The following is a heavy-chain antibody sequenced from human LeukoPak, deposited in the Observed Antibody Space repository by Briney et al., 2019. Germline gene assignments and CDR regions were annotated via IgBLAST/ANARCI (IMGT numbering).Heavy chain of an antibody. Sequence: GGSLRLSCAASGFTFSSYAMSWVRQAPGKGLEWVSAISGSGGSTYYADSVKGRFTISRDNSKNTPYLQMNSLRAEDTAVYYCAKVGYYDSSGYLDYWGQGTLVTVSS. CDR1: GFTFSSYA. CDR3: AKVGYYDSSGYLDY. V-gene: IGHV3-23*01. D-gene: IGHD3-22*01. CDR2: ISGSGGST. J-gene: IGHJ4*02.